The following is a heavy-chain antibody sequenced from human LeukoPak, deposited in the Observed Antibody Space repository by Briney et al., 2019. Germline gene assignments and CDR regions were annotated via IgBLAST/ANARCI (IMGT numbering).Heavy chain of an antibody. CDR3: ARYGSAPDYYYYYMDV. CDR1: GYSVTIGDY. V-gene: IGHV4-38-2*02. J-gene: IGHJ6*03. CDR2: IYHSGST. D-gene: IGHD3-10*01. Sequence: SETLSLTCTVSGYSVTIGDYWGWIRQPPGKGLEWIGEIYHSGSTNYNPSLKSRVTISVDKSKNQFSLKLSSVTAADTAVYYCARYGSAPDYYYYYMDVWGKGTTVTISS.